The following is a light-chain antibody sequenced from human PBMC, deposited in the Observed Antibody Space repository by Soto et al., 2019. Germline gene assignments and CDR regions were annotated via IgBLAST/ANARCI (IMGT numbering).Light chain of an antibody. CDR3: QQYNSYPFT. CDR2: KAS. CDR1: QSISSW. J-gene: IGKJ3*01. V-gene: IGKV1-5*03. Sequence: DLQMTQSPSTLSASVGDRVTITCRASQSISSWLAWYQQKPGKAPKLLIYKASSLESGVPSRFSGSGYGKEFTLTISSLQPNDFATYYCQQYNSYPFTFGPGTKVDIK.